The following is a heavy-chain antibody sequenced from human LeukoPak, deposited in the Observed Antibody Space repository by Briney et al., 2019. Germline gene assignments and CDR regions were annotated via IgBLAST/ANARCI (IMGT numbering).Heavy chain of an antibody. CDR1: GFTFSSYT. D-gene: IGHD1-14*01. J-gene: IGHJ6*03. CDR3: AGDIETVSAYYYYYYMDV. Sequence: GGSLRLSCAASGFTFSSYTMNWVRQAPGKGLEWVSSISSSSSYIFYADSVKGRFTISRDNAKNSLYLQMNSLRAEDTAVYYCAGDIETVSAYYYYYYMDVWGKGTTVTISS. CDR2: ISSSSSYI. V-gene: IGHV3-21*04.